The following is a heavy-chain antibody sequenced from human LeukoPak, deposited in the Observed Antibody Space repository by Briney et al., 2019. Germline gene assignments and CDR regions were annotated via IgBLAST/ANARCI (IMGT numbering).Heavy chain of an antibody. CDR3: ARGPSRYHTT. CDR2: INSSGGST. J-gene: IGHJ4*02. V-gene: IGHV3-23*01. CDR1: GFTFSSYA. D-gene: IGHD3-3*01. Sequence: GGSLRLSCAASGFTFSSYAMSCVRQAPGEGLEWVSTINSSGGSTSYADSVKGRFTISIDSSKKTLYLQMNSLRAEERARYNCARGPSRYHTTGGQGTLVTVSS.